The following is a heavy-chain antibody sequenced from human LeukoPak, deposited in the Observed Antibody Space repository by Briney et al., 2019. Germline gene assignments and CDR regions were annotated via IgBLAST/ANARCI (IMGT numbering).Heavy chain of an antibody. CDR3: ARLVGAMTSYYFDY. CDR1: GGSISSGGYY. Sequence: SETLSLTCTVSGGSISSGGYYWSWIRQHPGKGLEWIGYIYYSGSTYYNPSLKSRVTISVDTSKNQFSLKLSSVTAADTAVYYCARLVGAMTSYYFDYWGQGTLVTVSS. D-gene: IGHD1-26*01. V-gene: IGHV4-31*03. J-gene: IGHJ4*02. CDR2: IYYSGST.